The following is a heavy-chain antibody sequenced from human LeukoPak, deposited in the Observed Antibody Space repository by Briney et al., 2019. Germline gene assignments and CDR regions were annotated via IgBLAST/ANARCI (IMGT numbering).Heavy chain of an antibody. CDR2: IYQSGST. CDR3: ARGAPSSSWDSSGYYPTFDP. Sequence: SETLSLTCSVSGGSISSDGYSWSWIRQPPGKGLEWIGYIYQSGSTYYNPSLKSRVTISLDRSKNQFSLKLKSVTAADTAVYYCARGAPSSSWDSSGYYPTFDPWGQGTLVTVSS. CDR1: GGSISSDGYS. J-gene: IGHJ5*02. V-gene: IGHV4-30-2*01. D-gene: IGHD3-22*01.